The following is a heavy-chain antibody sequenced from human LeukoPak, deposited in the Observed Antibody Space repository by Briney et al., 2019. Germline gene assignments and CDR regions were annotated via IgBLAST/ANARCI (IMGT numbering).Heavy chain of an antibody. V-gene: IGHV4-38-2*02. CDR3: ARDGEERPWDHYFDY. CDR2: IYHSGST. CDR1: GGSFSGYY. D-gene: IGHD1-26*01. J-gene: IGHJ4*02. Sequence: TLSLTCAVXGGSFSGYYWGWIRQPPGKGRGGVGGIYHSGSTYYNPSLKSRVTISVDTSKNQFSLKLSSVTAADTAVYYCARDGEERPWDHYFDYWGQGTLVTVSS.